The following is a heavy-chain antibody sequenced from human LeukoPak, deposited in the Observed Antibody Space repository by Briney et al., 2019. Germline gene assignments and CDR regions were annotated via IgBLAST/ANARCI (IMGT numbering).Heavy chain of an antibody. CDR2: IIPIFGTA. Sequence: GASVKVSCTASGGTFSSYAISWVRQAPGQGLEWMGGIIPIFGTANYAQKFQGRVTITADESTGTAYMELSSLRSEDTAVYYCARDYRDGYNLVPRWFDPWGQGTLVTVSS. J-gene: IGHJ5*02. CDR1: GGTFSSYA. CDR3: ARDYRDGYNLVPRWFDP. V-gene: IGHV1-69*13. D-gene: IGHD5-24*01.